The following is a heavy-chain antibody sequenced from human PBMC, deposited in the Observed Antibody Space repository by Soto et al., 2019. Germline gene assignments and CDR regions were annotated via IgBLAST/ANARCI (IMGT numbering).Heavy chain of an antibody. Sequence: EVQLVESGGGLVQPGGSLRLSCADSGFSFSSYWMHWVRQGPGKGLVWVSRINTDGSSTNYAYSVKGRFTISRDNAKNTVYLQMSSLGAEDTAVYYCARSPGGYYIDWGQGTMVTVSS. CDR3: ARSPGGYYID. CDR2: INTDGSST. V-gene: IGHV3-74*01. CDR1: GFSFSSYW. D-gene: IGHD3-9*01. J-gene: IGHJ3*01.